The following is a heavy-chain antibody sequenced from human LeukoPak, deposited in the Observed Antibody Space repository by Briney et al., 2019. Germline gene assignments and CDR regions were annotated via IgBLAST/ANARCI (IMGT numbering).Heavy chain of an antibody. CDR2: IYSGGST. J-gene: IGHJ5*02. V-gene: IGHV3-53*01. CDR3: ARERTSGWFDP. CDR1: GFTVSSNY. D-gene: IGHD3-10*01. Sequence: GGSLRLSCAASGFTVSSNYMSWVRQAPEKGLEWVSVIYSGGSTYYADSVKGRFTISRDNSKNTLYLQMNSLRAEDTAVYYCARERTSGWFDPWGQGTLVTVSS.